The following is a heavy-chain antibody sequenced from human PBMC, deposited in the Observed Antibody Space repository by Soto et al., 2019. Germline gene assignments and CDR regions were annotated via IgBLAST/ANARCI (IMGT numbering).Heavy chain of an antibody. CDR3: AREPCSSTRCYPPYYYYGMHG. CDR1: GGSISSYY. D-gene: IGHD2-2*01. CDR2: IYYSGST. Sequence: SETLSLTCTVSGGSISSYYWSWIRQPPGKGLEWIGYIYYSGSTNYNPSLKSRVTISVDTSKNQFSLKLSSVTAADTAVYYCAREPCSSTRCYPPYYYYGMHGWGQGNTVTV. J-gene: IGHJ6*01. V-gene: IGHV4-59*01.